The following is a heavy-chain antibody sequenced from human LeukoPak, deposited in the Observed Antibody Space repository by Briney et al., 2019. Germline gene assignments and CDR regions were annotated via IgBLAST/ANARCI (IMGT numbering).Heavy chain of an antibody. J-gene: IGHJ4*02. CDR1: GFTFSSYG. CDR3: AKDLALLWFGGFADY. CDR2: ISYDGSNK. D-gene: IGHD3-10*01. V-gene: IGHV3-30*18. Sequence: GRSLRLSCAASGFTFSSYGMHWVRQARAKGLEWVAVISYDGSNKYYADSVKGRFTISRDNSKNTLYLQMNSLRAEDTAVYYCAKDLALLWFGGFADYWGQGTLVTVSS.